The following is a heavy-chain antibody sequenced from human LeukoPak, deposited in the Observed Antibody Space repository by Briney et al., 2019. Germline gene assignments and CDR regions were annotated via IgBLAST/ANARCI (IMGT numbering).Heavy chain of an antibody. Sequence: GGSLRLSCAASGFTFDDYAMHWVRQAPGKGLEWVSGISWNSGTIGYVDSVKGRFTISRDNAKNSLYLQMNSLRAEDTAVYYCARDQVSDFWSGYSYYYYGMDVWGQGTTVTVSS. CDR3: ARDQVSDFWSGYSYYYYGMDV. J-gene: IGHJ6*02. D-gene: IGHD3-3*01. CDR2: ISWNSGTI. V-gene: IGHV3-9*01. CDR1: GFTFDDYA.